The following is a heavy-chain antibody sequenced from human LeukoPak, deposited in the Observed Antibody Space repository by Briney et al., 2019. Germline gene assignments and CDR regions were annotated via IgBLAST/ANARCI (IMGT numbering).Heavy chain of an antibody. D-gene: IGHD1-26*01. J-gene: IGHJ3*02. V-gene: IGHV1-18*01. CDR3: ARGASGSYYLAGAFDI. CDR1: GYTFTSYG. Sequence: ASVKVSCKASGYTFTSYGISWVRPAPGQGLEWMGWISAYNGNTNYAQKLQGRVTMTTDTSTSTAYMELRSLRSEDTAVYYCARGASGSYYLAGAFDIWGQGTMVTVSS. CDR2: ISAYNGNT.